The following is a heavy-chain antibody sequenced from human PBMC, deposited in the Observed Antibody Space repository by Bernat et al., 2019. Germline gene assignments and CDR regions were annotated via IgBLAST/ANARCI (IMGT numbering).Heavy chain of an antibody. D-gene: IGHD2-2*01. Sequence: QVQLQESGPGLVKPSQTLSLTCTVSGGSISSGNYYWSWIRQHPGKGLEWIGYIHYSGSTFYNPSLTSRATISLDRPKNQFSLKLSSVTAADTAVYYCARDRGYCSSTSCYSYGMDVWGQGTTVTVSS. CDR1: GGSISSGNYY. CDR3: ARDRGYCSSTSCYSYGMDV. J-gene: IGHJ6*02. V-gene: IGHV4-31*03. CDR2: IHYSGST.